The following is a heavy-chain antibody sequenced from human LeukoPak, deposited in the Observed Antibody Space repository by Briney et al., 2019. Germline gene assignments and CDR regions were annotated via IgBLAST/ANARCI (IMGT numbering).Heavy chain of an antibody. V-gene: IGHV1-69*04. CDR1: GGTFSSYA. D-gene: IGHD3-22*01. CDR3: ARYGLYYYDSSGYYHHWFDP. CDR2: IIPILGIA. J-gene: IGHJ5*02. Sequence: SSVKVSCTASGGTFSSYAISWVRQAPGQGLEWMGRIIPILGIANYAQKFQGRVTITADKSTSTAYMELSSLRSEETAVYYCARYGLYYYDSSGYYHHWFDPWGQGTLVTVSS.